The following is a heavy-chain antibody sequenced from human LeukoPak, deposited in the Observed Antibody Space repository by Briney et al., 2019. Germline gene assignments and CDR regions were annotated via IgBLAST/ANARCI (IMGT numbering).Heavy chain of an antibody. Sequence: SETLSLTCTVSGGSISSYYWSWIRQPPGKGLEWIGYIYSSGSTNYNPSLKSRVTISVDTSKNQFSLKLSSVTAADTAVYYCARMTLYCTNGVCFTERYGMDVWGQGTTVTVSS. D-gene: IGHD2-8*01. CDR2: IYSSGST. CDR1: GGSISSYY. J-gene: IGHJ6*02. V-gene: IGHV4-59*01. CDR3: ARMTLYCTNGVCFTERYGMDV.